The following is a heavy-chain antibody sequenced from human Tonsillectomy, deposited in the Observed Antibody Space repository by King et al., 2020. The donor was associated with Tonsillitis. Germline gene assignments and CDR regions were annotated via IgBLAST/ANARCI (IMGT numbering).Heavy chain of an antibody. J-gene: IGHJ4*02. V-gene: IGHV3-33*01. CDR2: VWYDGTNK. CDR3: ARDRGAGMEY. D-gene: IGHD3-10*01. Sequence: VQLVESGGGVVQPGRSLRLSCAASGFTFSSYGIHRVRQAPGKGLEWVAVVWYDGTNKYYPDSVKGRFTISRDNSKNTVYLQMNSLRAEDTAVYYCARDRGAGMEYWGQGTLVTVSS. CDR1: GFTFSSYG.